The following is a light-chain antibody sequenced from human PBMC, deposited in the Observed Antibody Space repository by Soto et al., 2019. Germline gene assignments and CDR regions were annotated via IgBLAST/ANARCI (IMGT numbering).Light chain of an antibody. Sequence: DIQMTQSPSTLSASVGDRVTITCRASQSISNFLAWYQRRPGKAPKLLIYRASGLERGVPSRFIGGGSGTEFTLTISSLQHDYFATYFCQHFYTYPITFGGGIKVEIK. J-gene: IGKJ4*01. CDR1: QSISNF. CDR3: QHFYTYPIT. V-gene: IGKV1-5*03. CDR2: RAS.